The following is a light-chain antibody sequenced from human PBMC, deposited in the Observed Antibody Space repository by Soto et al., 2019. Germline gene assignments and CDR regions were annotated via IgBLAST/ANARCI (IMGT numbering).Light chain of an antibody. J-gene: IGKJ3*01. CDR1: QDITNS. Sequence: DLQMTQSPSSLSASVGDRVTITCQASQDITNSLNWYQQKPGKAPKVLIYVASILETVIPSRFSGSGSGTDFTFTIRSLQPEDVATYYCPQYDNLPLTFGPGTTVDIE. CDR3: PQYDNLPLT. V-gene: IGKV1-33*01. CDR2: VAS.